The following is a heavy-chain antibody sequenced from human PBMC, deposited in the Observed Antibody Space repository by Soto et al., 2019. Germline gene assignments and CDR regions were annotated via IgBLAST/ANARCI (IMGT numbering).Heavy chain of an antibody. CDR1: GGSISSGYY. CDR2: INHSGST. Sequence: ASETLSLTCTVSGGSISSGYYWSWIRQPPGKGLEWIGEINHSGSTNYNPSLKSRVTISVDTSKNQFSLKLSSVTAADTAVYYCARGHLSAVTMVRGALRYWGQGTLVTVSS. J-gene: IGHJ4*02. CDR3: ARGHLSAVTMVRGALRY. V-gene: IGHV4-34*01. D-gene: IGHD3-10*01.